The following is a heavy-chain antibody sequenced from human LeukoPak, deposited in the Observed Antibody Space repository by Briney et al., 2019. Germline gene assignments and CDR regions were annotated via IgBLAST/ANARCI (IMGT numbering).Heavy chain of an antibody. CDR2: IKQDASEK. Sequence: GGSLRLSCAASGFTFSRYWMSWVRQAPGKGLEWVANIKQDASEKYYVDSVRGRFTISRDNAKNSLYLQMDSLRGEDTAVYFCARGVAALMDVWGKGTTVTVSS. V-gene: IGHV3-7*04. J-gene: IGHJ6*03. CDR3: ARGVAALMDV. CDR1: GFTFSRYW. D-gene: IGHD6-6*01.